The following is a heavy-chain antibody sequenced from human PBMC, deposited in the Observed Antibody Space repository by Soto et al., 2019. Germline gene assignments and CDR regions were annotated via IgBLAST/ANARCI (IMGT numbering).Heavy chain of an antibody. CDR2: IYYSGST. Sequence: QLQLQESGPGLVKPSETLSLTCTVSGGSISSSSFHWGWIRQPPGKGLEWIGSIYYSGSTYYSQSLHSRCPISVDASKNRFPLKLRSVTAADPAVYYCARRERAAGTDRWFDPWGQGTLGTVSS. J-gene: IGHJ5*02. V-gene: IGHV4-39*01. CDR1: GGSISSSSFH. CDR3: ARRERAAGTDRWFDP. D-gene: IGHD6-13*01.